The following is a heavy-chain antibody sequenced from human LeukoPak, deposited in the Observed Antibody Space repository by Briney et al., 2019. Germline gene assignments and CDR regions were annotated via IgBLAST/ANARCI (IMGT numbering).Heavy chain of an antibody. CDR1: GGSISSYY. D-gene: IGHD3-3*01. CDR2: IYYSGRT. J-gene: IGHJ6*02. Sequence: SETLSLTCSVSGGSISSYYWSWVRQPPGKGLEWIAYIYYSGRTNYNPSLKRRVTISIDTSKNQFSLKLTSVTAADTAVYYCARHSGITIFGVVSYDMDVWGQGTTVTVSS. V-gene: IGHV4-59*08. CDR3: ARHSGITIFGVVSYDMDV.